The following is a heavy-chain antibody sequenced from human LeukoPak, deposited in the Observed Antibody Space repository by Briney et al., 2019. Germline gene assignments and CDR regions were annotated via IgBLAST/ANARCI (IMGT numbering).Heavy chain of an antibody. J-gene: IGHJ4*02. Sequence: SETLSLTCTVSGGSISSSSYYWGWIRQPPGKGLEWIGSIYYSGSTYYNPSLKSRVTISVDTSKNQFSLKLSSVTAADTAVYYCAREGRITMIVVVIGGFDYWGQGTLVTVSS. CDR3: AREGRITMIVVVIGGFDY. CDR1: GGSISSSSYY. D-gene: IGHD3-22*01. V-gene: IGHV4-39*07. CDR2: IYYSGST.